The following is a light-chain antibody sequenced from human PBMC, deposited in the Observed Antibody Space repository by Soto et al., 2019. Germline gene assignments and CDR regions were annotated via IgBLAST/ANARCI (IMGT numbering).Light chain of an antibody. CDR3: SSYAGSNTLV. J-gene: IGLJ2*01. Sequence: QSVLTQPPSASGSPGQSVTISCTGTSSDVGGYNFVSWYQQHPGKAPKLIISEVNKRPSGVPDRFSGSKSGNTASLTVSGLQAEDEADHYCSSYAGSNTLVFGGGTKLTDL. CDR2: EVN. V-gene: IGLV2-8*01. CDR1: SSDVGGYNF.